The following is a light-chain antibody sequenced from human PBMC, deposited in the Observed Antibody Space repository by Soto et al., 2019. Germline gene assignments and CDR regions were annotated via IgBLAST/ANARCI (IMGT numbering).Light chain of an antibody. CDR3: QQYDSSPLT. Sequence: EIVLTQSPGTLSLSPGERGTLSCRASQSVIRSYLAWYQQKPGQGPRLLIYGATSRATGIPDRFSGSGSGTDFTLTISRLEPEDFAVYYCQQYDSSPLTFGQGTKVEIK. V-gene: IGKV3-20*01. J-gene: IGKJ1*01. CDR2: GAT. CDR1: QSVIRSY.